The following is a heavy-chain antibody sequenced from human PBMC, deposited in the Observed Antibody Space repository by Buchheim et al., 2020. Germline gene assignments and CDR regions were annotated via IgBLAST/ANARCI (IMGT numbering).Heavy chain of an antibody. CDR3: AREETFYYGSGSYPSYSMDV. Sequence: QVQLVESGGGVVQPGRSLRLSCDASGFTFDNYDMHWVRQAPGKGLEWVAVIRYDGSNKYYGDSVKGRFTISRDNSKETQTLQMDSLGVEDTAVYYCAREETFYYGSGSYPSYSMDVWGQGTT. J-gene: IGHJ6*02. V-gene: IGHV3-33*01. CDR1: GFTFDNYD. D-gene: IGHD3-10*01. CDR2: IRYDGSNK.